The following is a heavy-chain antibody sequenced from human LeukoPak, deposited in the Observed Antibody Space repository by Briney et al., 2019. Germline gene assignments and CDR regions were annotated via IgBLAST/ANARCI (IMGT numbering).Heavy chain of an antibody. Sequence: ASVKVSCKASVYTFTGYYMHWVRQAPGQGLEWMGWINPNSGGTNYAQKFQGRVTMTRDTSISTAYMELSRLRSDDTAVYYCARGDIVVVPAARNWFDPWGQGTLVTVSS. CDR1: VYTFTGYY. CDR3: ARGDIVVVPAARNWFDP. D-gene: IGHD2-2*01. J-gene: IGHJ5*02. V-gene: IGHV1-2*02. CDR2: INPNSGGT.